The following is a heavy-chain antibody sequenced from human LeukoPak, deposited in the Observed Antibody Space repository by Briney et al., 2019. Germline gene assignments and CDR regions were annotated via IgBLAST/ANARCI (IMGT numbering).Heavy chain of an antibody. CDR1: GGSFSGYY. D-gene: IGHD3-10*01. CDR2: INHSGST. Sequence: SETLSLTCAVYGGSFSGYYWSWIRQPPGKGLEWIGEINHSGSTNYNPSLKSRVTISVDTSKNQFSLKLSSVTAADTAVYYCARLPFYGSGSYYPYVMDVWGKGTTVIVSS. CDR3: ARLPFYGSGSYYPYVMDV. V-gene: IGHV4-34*01. J-gene: IGHJ6*04.